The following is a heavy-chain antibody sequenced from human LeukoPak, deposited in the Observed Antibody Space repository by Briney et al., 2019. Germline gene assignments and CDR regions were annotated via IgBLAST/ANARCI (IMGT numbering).Heavy chain of an antibody. V-gene: IGHV3-48*03. D-gene: IGHD1-1*01. CDR3: ARVKMGYNWNDALDY. J-gene: IGHJ4*02. CDR2: ISSSGSTI. Sequence: AGGSLRLSCAASGFTFSSYETNWVRQAPGKGLEWVSYISSSGSTIYYADSVKGRFTISRDNAKNSLYLQMNSLRAEDTAVYYCARVKMGYNWNDALDYWGQGTLVTVSS. CDR1: GFTFSSYE.